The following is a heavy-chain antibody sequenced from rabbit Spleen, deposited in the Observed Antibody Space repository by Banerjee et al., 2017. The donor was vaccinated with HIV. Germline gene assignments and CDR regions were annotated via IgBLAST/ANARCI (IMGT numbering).Heavy chain of an antibody. Sequence: QSLEESGGGLVKPGASLTLTCTTSGFSFSSGYDMCWVRQAPGKGLEWIGYIYSGIGYTYYASWAKGRFTISKTSSTTVTLQMTSLTVADTATYFCASGYSDVYFNLWGPGTLVTVS. J-gene: IGHJ4*01. V-gene: IGHV1S40*01. CDR2: IYSGIGYT. CDR1: GFSFSSGYD. CDR3: ASGYSDVYFNL. D-gene: IGHD1-1*01.